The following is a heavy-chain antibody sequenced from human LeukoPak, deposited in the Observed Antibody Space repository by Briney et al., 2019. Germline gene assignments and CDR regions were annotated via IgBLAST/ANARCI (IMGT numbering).Heavy chain of an antibody. J-gene: IGHJ3*02. V-gene: IGHV4-59*01. CDR3: ARTPIAVAGTFDI. CDR1: GGSISSYY. Sequence: PSETLSLTCTVSGGSISSYYWSWIRQPPGKGLEWIGYIYYSGSTNYNPSLKSRVTISVDTSKNQFSLELSSVTAADTAVYYCARTPIAVAGTFDIWGQGTMVTVSS. D-gene: IGHD6-19*01. CDR2: IYYSGST.